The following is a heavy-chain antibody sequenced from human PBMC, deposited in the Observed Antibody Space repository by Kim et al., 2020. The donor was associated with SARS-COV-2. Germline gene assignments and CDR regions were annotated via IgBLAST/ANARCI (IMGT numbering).Heavy chain of an antibody. J-gene: IGHJ4*02. CDR2: I. D-gene: IGHD6-13*01. V-gene: IGHV3-21*01. CDR3: ASAGGYSSSFN. Sequence: IYYAASETGRFTISRDNAKNSQYLQMNSLGAEDTAVYYCASAGGYSSSFNWGQGTLVTVSS.